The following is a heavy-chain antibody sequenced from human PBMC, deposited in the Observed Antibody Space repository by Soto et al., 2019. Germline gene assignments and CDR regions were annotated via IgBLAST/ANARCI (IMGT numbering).Heavy chain of an antibody. V-gene: IGHV4-59*01. Sequence: SSETLSLTCTVSGGSISSYYWSWIRQPPGKGLEWSGYIYYSGSTNYNPSLKSRVTISVDTSKNQFSLKLSSVTAADTAVYYCARESVPGGSNWFDPWGQGTLVTVSS. CDR2: IYYSGST. D-gene: IGHD2-15*01. CDR3: ARESVPGGSNWFDP. J-gene: IGHJ5*02. CDR1: GGSISSYY.